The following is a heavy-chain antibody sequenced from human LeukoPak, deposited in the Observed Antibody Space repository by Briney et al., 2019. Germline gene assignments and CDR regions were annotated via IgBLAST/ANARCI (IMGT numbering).Heavy chain of an antibody. CDR1: GYTFPTHY. Sequence: ASVKVSCKASGYTFPTHYIHWVRQAPGHGLEWMGIISPSGGSTRYAQNFQGRITMTRDTSTSRVYMELSSLRSEDTAVYYCARGSGSDWTNFDCWGQGTQVTVSS. CDR2: ISPSGGST. V-gene: IGHV1-46*01. D-gene: IGHD6-19*01. CDR3: ARGSGSDWTNFDC. J-gene: IGHJ4*02.